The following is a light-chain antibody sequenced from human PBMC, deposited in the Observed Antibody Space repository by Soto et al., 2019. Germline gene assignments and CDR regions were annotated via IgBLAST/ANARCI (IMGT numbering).Light chain of an antibody. CDR3: QQYDNSLYT. CDR2: GAS. CDR1: QSVSSTY. V-gene: IGKV3-20*01. Sequence: EIVLTQSPGTLSLSPGERATLSCRASQSVSSTYLAWYQQKPGQAPRLLIYGASSRATGIPDRFSGSGFGTDFTLTISRLEPEDFAVYYCQQYDNSLYTFGQGTKLEIK. J-gene: IGKJ2*01.